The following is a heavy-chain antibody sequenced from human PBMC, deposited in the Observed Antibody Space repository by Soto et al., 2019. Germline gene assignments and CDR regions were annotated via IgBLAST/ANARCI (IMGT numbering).Heavy chain of an antibody. Sequence: QVHLVQSEGEVKKPGASVKVSCKTSGYTFSDYGVSWLRQAPVQGLEWMGWINTFNGNTKYEHKFQARVTLSIDTSTRTLFLDLTSLKFDDAAVYYGARGFIPENYWGQGSRVTVSS. V-gene: IGHV1-18*01. CDR1: GYTFSDYG. CDR3: ARGFIPENY. J-gene: IGHJ4*02. D-gene: IGHD2-2*01. CDR2: INTFNGNT.